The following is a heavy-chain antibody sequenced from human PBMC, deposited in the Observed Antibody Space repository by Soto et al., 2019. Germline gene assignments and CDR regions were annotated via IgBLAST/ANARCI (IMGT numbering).Heavy chain of an antibody. CDR1: GFTFSSDS. V-gene: IGHV3-21*01. CDR2: ISSSGSFM. CDR3: ARDPPTGTTLDWFDS. D-gene: IGHD1-7*01. J-gene: IGHJ5*01. Sequence: GGSLRLSCAASGFTFSSDSMGWVRQAPAKGLEWVSSISSSGSFMNYADSVKGRFTISRDNAKNSLYLQMSSLKDEDTAVYYCARDPPTGTTLDWFDSWGQGTLVTVSS.